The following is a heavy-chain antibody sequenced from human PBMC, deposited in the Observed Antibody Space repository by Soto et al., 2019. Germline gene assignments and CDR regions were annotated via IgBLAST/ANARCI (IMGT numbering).Heavy chain of an antibody. CDR2: IDPKSGGT. J-gene: IGHJ4*02. Sequence: QLQLVQSGAQVTKPGASVKVSCRISGPTFITYFIHWVRQAPGQGLEWMGWIDPKSGGTTYEQKLRGRVTMTRDTYINTAYMDLNRLTSDDTAMYYCARVSVDVPEWGQGTLITVSS. V-gene: IGHV1-2*02. CDR3: ARVSVDVPE. D-gene: IGHD5-12*01. CDR1: GPTFITYF.